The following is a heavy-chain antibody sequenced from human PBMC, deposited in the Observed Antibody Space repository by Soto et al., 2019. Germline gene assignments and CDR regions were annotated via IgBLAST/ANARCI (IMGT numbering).Heavy chain of an antibody. CDR3: AREGVKGMDF. Sequence: QVQLVQSGAEVKKPGASVKVSCKASGYTFTSYDINWVRQATGQGLEWMGWMNPNSGNTGYAQKFQGRVTMTRNTSRSTAYLQRSTRRSGDTAGHYSAREGVKGMDFWGQGATVTVSS. CDR1: GYTFTSYD. D-gene: IGHD3-16*01. J-gene: IGHJ6*02. CDR2: MNPNSGNT. V-gene: IGHV1-8*01.